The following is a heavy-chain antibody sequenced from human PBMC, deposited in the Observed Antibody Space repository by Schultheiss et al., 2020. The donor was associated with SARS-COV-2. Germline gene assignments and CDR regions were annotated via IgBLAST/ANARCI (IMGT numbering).Heavy chain of an antibody. J-gene: IGHJ5*02. D-gene: IGHD3-10*01. V-gene: IGHV1-8*01. Sequence: ASVKVSCKASGYTFTSYDINWVRQATGQGLEWMGWMNPNSGNTGYAQKFQGRVTMTRNTSISTAYMELSSLRSEDTAVYYCARDAQSYYGSGSYYYNWFDPWGQGTLVTVSS. CDR3: ARDAQSYYGSGSYYYNWFDP. CDR1: GYTFTSYD. CDR2: MNPNSGNT.